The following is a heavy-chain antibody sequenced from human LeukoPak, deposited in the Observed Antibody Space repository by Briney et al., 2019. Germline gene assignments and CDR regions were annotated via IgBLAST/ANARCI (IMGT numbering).Heavy chain of an antibody. CDR1: GFTFSSYA. CDR2: ISYDGSNK. Sequence: GGSLRLSCAASGFTFSSYAMHWVRQAPGKGLEWVAVISYDGSNKYYADSVKGRFTISRDNSKNTLYLQMNSLRAEDTAVYYCTRGGVDYWGQETLVTVSS. J-gene: IGHJ4*02. V-gene: IGHV3-30*04. CDR3: TRGGVDY.